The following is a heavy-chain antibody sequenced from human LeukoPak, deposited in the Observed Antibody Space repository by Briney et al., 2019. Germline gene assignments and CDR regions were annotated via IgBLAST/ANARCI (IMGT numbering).Heavy chain of an antibody. D-gene: IGHD3-10*02. V-gene: IGHV3-74*01. CDR1: GFTFSSYW. CDR2: INSDETIS. CDR3: AELGITMIGGV. Sequence: GGSLRLSCAASGFTFSSYWMHWVRQVPNQGLMWVSRINSDETISEYVDSVNGRFTISRDNAKNTLYLQMNSLRAEDTAVYYCAELGITMIGGVWGKGTTVTISS. J-gene: IGHJ6*04.